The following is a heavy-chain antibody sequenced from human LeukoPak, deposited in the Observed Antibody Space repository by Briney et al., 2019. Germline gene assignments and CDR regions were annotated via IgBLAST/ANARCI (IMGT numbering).Heavy chain of an antibody. Sequence: GGSLRLSCAASGFTFSSYAMSLVRQAPGKGLEWVSAISGSGGSTYYADSVKGRFTISRDNSKNTLYLQMNSLRAEDTAVYYCAKDQMYYDFWSGSFDYWGQGTLVTVSS. J-gene: IGHJ4*02. CDR2: ISGSGGST. D-gene: IGHD3-3*01. CDR3: AKDQMYYDFWSGSFDY. CDR1: GFTFSSYA. V-gene: IGHV3-23*01.